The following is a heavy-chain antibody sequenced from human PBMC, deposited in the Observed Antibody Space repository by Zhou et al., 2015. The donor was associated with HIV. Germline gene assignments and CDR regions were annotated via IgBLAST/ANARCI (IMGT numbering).Heavy chain of an antibody. D-gene: IGHD3-9*01. CDR3: ARPPYYDILTGYSGDDAFDI. V-gene: IGHV1-69*01. J-gene: IGHJ3*02. CDR2: IIPIFGTA. CDR1: SYA. Sequence: SYAISWVRQAPGQGLEWMGGIIPIFGTANYAQKFQGRVTITADESTSTAYMELSSLRSEDTAVYYCARPPYYDILTGYSGDDAFDIWGQGTMVTVSS.